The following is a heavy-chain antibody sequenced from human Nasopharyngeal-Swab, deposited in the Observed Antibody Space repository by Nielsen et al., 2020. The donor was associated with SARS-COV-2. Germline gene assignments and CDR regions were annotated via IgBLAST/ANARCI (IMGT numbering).Heavy chain of an antibody. Sequence: ASVKVSCKSSGYTFTSFHIHWVRQAPGQGLEWMGKVNPRDDYKTYAQKSQGRVTITRDTSATTAYMELSSLRSEDTAVYYCARGNQDFDYWGQGTLVTVPS. V-gene: IGHV1-46*01. CDR3: ARGNQDFDY. J-gene: IGHJ4*02. D-gene: IGHD1-14*01. CDR1: GYTFTSFH. CDR2: VNPRDDYK.